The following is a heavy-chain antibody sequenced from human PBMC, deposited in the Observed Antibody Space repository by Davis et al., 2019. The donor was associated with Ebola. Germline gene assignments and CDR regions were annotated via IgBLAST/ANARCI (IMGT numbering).Heavy chain of an antibody. CDR2: TYYRSKWYN. J-gene: IGHJ4*02. CDR1: GDSVSSNSVA. D-gene: IGHD6-13*01. Sequence: SQTLSLTCVISGDSVSSNSVAWNWIRQSPSRGLEWLGRTYYRSKWYNDYAVSVKSRITINPDTSKNHFSLQLNSVTPEDTAVYYCARETIVAVGTPFDHWGQGTLATVSS. CDR3: ARETIVAVGTPFDH. V-gene: IGHV6-1*01.